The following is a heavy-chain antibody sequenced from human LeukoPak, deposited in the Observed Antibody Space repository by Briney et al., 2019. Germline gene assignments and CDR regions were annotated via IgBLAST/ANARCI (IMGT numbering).Heavy chain of an antibody. Sequence: GASVKVSCKASCYTFTSYGISLVRQAPGQGLEWIGWISAYSGNTNYAQKLQGRVTMTTDTSTSTAYMELRSLRSDDPAVYYCAGHCSGGRCYSFPLVYWGQGPLVTVPS. CDR3: AGHCSGGRCYSFPLVY. CDR2: ISAYSGNT. J-gene: IGHJ4*02. V-gene: IGHV1-18*01. CDR1: CYTFTSYG. D-gene: IGHD2-15*01.